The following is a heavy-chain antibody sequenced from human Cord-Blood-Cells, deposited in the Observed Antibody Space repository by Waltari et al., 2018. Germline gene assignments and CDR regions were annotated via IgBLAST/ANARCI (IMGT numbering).Heavy chain of an antibody. Sequence: QVQLVQSGAEVKKPGASVKVSCKASGYTFTIYGISGVRQAPGHGLEWMGWISAYNGNKNYAQKLQGRVTMTTDTSTSTAYMELRSLRSDDTAVYYCARDSSGSYYVDYYYYMDVWGKGTTVTVSS. CDR3: ARDSSGSYYVDYYYYMDV. J-gene: IGHJ6*03. CDR1: GYTFTIYG. D-gene: IGHD1-26*01. V-gene: IGHV1-18*04. CDR2: ISAYNGNK.